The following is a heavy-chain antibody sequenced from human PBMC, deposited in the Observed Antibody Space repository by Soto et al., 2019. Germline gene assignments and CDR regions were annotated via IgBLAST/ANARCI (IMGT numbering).Heavy chain of an antibody. Sequence: QVQLVESGGGVVQPGRSLRLSCAASGFTFSSYGMHWVRQAPGKGLEWVAVIWYDGSNKYYADSVKGRFTISRDNSKNTLYLQMNSLRAEDTAVYYCARDKRGNWAWGQGTLVTVSS. J-gene: IGHJ5*02. V-gene: IGHV3-33*01. CDR2: IWYDGSNK. CDR3: ARDKRGNWA. CDR1: GFTFSSYG. D-gene: IGHD7-27*01.